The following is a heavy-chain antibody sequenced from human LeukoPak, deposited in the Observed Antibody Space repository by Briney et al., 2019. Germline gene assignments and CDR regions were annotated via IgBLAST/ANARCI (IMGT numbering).Heavy chain of an antibody. CDR3: ARDSSAGVLDY. Sequence: KPGGSLRLSCAASGFTFSSYSMNWVRQAPGKGLEWVSSISGSSSHVYYADSVKGRFTISRDNAENSLYLQMNSLRAEYTAVYYCARDSSAGVLDYWGQGTLVTVSS. J-gene: IGHJ4*02. V-gene: IGHV3-21*01. CDR2: ISGSSSHV. CDR1: GFTFSSYS.